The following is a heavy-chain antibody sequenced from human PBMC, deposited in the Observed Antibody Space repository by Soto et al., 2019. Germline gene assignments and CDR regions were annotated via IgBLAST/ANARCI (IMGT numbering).Heavy chain of an antibody. V-gene: IGHV3-23*01. CDR3: SRDYGSYSGKNRTDLLDK. Sequence: GGSLRLSCAASGFTFCTFAMSWVRQAPGKGLLWVSTISGGGDVTFYADSVKGRFAISRDNSRNTVYLHINRLRPDDTAIYYCSRDYGSYSGKNRTDLLDKWGQGALITAPS. CDR2: ISGGGDVT. CDR1: GFTFCTFA. J-gene: IGHJ4*02. D-gene: IGHD5-12*01.